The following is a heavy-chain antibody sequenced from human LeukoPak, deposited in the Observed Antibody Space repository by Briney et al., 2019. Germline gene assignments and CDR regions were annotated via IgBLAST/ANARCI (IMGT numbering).Heavy chain of an antibody. CDR1: VGSITSSSYY. CDR3: ARLPFCSSTSCSGHSAFDI. D-gene: IGHD2-2*01. CDR2: LSYPGST. V-gene: IGHV4-39*01. Sequence: SETLSLTCTVSVGSITSSSYYWGWIRQPPGKGLEWIPRLSYPGSTYYNPSLKSRVTISVDTSKNQFSLKLSSVTAADTAVYYCARLPFCSSTSCSGHSAFDIWGQGTMVTVS. J-gene: IGHJ3*02.